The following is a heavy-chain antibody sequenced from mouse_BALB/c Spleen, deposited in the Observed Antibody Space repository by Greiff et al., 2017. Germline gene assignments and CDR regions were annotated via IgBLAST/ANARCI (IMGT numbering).Heavy chain of an antibody. J-gene: IGHJ2*01. CDR1: GYTFSSYW. V-gene: IGHV1-9*01. D-gene: IGHD2-4*01. CDR2: ILPGSGST. Sequence: QVQLKQSGAELLKPGASVKISCKATGYTFSSYWIEWVKQRPGHGLEWIGEILPGSGSTNYNEKFKGKATFTADTSSNTAYMQLSSLTSEDSAVYYCARRDGLRRVDYWGQGTTLTVAS. CDR3: ARRDGLRRVDY.